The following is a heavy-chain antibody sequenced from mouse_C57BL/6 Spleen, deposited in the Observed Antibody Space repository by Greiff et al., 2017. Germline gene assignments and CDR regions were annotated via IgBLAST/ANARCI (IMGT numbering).Heavy chain of an antibody. V-gene: IGHV1-50*01. CDR3: ARSHYYGSSYSFDY. Sequence: QVQLQQPGAELVKPGASVKLSCKASGYTFTSYWMQWVKQRPGQGLEWIGEIDPSDSYTNYNQKFKGKAPLTVDTSSSTAYMQLSSLTSEDSAVYYCARSHYYGSSYSFDYWGQGTTLTVSS. J-gene: IGHJ2*01. CDR2: IDPSDSYT. CDR1: GYTFTSYW. D-gene: IGHD1-1*01.